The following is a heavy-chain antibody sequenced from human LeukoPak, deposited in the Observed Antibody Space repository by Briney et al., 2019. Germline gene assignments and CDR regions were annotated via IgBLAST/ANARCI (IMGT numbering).Heavy chain of an antibody. CDR2: IVPIFGTA. D-gene: IGHD2-15*01. J-gene: IGHJ4*02. Sequence: GASVKVSCKASGGTFHSYIVTWVRQAPGQGLEWMGGIVPIFGTANYAQKFQGRVTITADDSASTAYMELRSLRSEDTAIYYCARDQRPSCLGGICYSGDYWGQGTLVTVTS. V-gene: IGHV1-69*13. CDR3: ARDQRPSCLGGICYSGDY. CDR1: GGTFHSYI.